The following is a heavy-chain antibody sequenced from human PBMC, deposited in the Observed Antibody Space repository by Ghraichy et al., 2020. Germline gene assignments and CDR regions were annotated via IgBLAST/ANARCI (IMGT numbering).Heavy chain of an antibody. CDR1: GGSISSYY. D-gene: IGHD3-16*01. CDR3: ASHIMIDDAFDI. J-gene: IGHJ3*02. V-gene: IGHV4-59*08. Sequence: SETLSLTCTVSGGSISSYYWSWIRQPPGKGLEWIGYIYYSGSTNYNPSLKSRVTISVDTSKNQFSLKLSSVTAADTAVYYCASHIMIDDAFDIWGQGTMVTVSS. CDR2: IYYSGST.